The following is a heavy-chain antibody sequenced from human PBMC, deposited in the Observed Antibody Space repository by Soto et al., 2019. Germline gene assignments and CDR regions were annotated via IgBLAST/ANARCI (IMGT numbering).Heavy chain of an antibody. CDR3: ARVVEAAGT. CDR2: INSGVST. Sequence: EVQLVETGGGLIQPGGSLRLSCAASGFTVSNNYMSWVRQAPGKGLEWVSVINSGVSTYYADSVKGRFTISRDNSKNTVYLQMNSLRAEDTDVYYCARVVEAAGTWGQGTLVTVSS. J-gene: IGHJ5*02. D-gene: IGHD6-13*01. V-gene: IGHV3-53*02. CDR1: GFTVSNNY.